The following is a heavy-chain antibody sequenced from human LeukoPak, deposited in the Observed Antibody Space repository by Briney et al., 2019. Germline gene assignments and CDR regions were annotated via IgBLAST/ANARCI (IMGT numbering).Heavy chain of an antibody. J-gene: IGHJ6*03. V-gene: IGHV4-34*01. D-gene: IGHD5-18*01. CDR2: INHSGST. CDR3: ASLDTAYYYYYYMDV. CDR1: GGSFSGYY. Sequence: SETLSLTCAVYGGSFSGYYWSWIRQPPGKGLEWIGEINHSGSTNYNPSLKSRVTIPVDTSKNQFSLKLSSVTAADTAVYYCASLDTAYYYYYYMDVWGKGTTVTVSS.